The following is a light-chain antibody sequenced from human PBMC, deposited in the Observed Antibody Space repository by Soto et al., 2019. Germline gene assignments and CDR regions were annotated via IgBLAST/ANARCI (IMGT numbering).Light chain of an antibody. V-gene: IGKV3-20*01. J-gene: IGKJ1*01. CDR2: GAS. Sequence: EIVLTQSPGTVSLSPGERATLSCRASQTVSRSDLAWYHHQPRQAPRLLIYGASSRATGIPDRFSGSGSGTDFTLIISRLEPEDSAVYYCQQYGNSFVGFGQGTKVDIK. CDR1: QTVSRSD. CDR3: QQYGNSFVG.